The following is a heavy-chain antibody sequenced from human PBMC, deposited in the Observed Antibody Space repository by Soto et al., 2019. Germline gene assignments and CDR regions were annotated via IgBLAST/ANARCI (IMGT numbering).Heavy chain of an antibody. CDR2: ISSSGSTI. D-gene: IGHD2-2*01. J-gene: IGHJ4*02. Sequence: EVQLVESGGGLVQPGGSLRLSCAASGFTFSSYSMNWVRQAPGKGLEWVSYISSSGSTIYYRKSVKGRFTISRDNAKNSIYLQMNSLRAEDTAVYFCARDLRGYCISASCPGLDYWGQGTLVTVSS. V-gene: IGHV3-48*01. CDR1: GFTFSSYS. CDR3: ARDLRGYCISASCPGLDY.